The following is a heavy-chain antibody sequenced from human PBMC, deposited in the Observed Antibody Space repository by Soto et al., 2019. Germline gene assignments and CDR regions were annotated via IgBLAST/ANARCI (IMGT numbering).Heavy chain of an antibody. CDR3: VRDRSTDSRPDY. Sequence: PGGSLILSCAAYGFTFSLYSVIWVRHAPGKGLEWVASITSSSSYIYYEDSLKGRFTISRDNAKNSLFLQLDSLRAEDTAVYLCVRDRSTDSRPDYWGQGTLVTVSS. D-gene: IGHD3-22*01. CDR2: ITSSSSYI. CDR1: GFTFSLYS. J-gene: IGHJ4*02. V-gene: IGHV3-21*01.